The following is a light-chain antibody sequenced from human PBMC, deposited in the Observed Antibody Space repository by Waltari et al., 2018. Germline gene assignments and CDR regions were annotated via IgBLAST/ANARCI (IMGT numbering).Light chain of an antibody. V-gene: IGKV2-30*01. J-gene: IGKJ1*01. CDR1: QTLVSSNGNTY. Sequence: AVLTQSPLSLPVTLGQPASISCRSSQTLVSSNGNTYLSWFPQRPGQSPRRLIYPVSDRDSGVPDRFSGSGSDTDFTLTISRVEAEDVGVYYCMQATYWPWTFGQGTKVEIK. CDR3: MQATYWPWT. CDR2: PVS.